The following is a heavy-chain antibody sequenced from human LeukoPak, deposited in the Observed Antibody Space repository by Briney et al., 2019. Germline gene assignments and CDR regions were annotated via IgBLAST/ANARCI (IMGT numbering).Heavy chain of an antibody. Sequence: SETLSLTCTVSGGSVSSGSYYWSWSRQPPGKGVEWIGYIYYSGSTNYNPSLKSRVTISVDTSKNQFSLKLSSVTAADTAVYYCARSTAMVQINDYWGQGTLVTVSS. CDR3: ARSTAMVQINDY. J-gene: IGHJ4*02. D-gene: IGHD5-18*01. CDR2: IYYSGST. V-gene: IGHV4-61*01. CDR1: GGSVSSGSYY.